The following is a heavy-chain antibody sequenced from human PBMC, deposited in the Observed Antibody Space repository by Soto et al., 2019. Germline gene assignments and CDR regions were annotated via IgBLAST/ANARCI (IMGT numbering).Heavy chain of an antibody. CDR3: SKRVAYTSSTAYLDY. J-gene: IGHJ4*01. Sequence: LCCATSVVAFSTCGISWVGEALGKELKCVSSISDTISSYYADSVKIRFTISRDNSKNTLYLQMNSLRAEDTAVYYCSKRVAYTSSTAYLDYWGQGTLVTPSS. CDR1: VVAFSTCG. V-gene: IGHV3-23*01. D-gene: IGHD6-6*01. CDR2: ISDTISS.